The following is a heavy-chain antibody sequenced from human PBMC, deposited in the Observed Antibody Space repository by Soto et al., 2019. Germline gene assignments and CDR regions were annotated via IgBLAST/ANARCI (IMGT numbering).Heavy chain of an antibody. CDR2: IGTAGDT. J-gene: IGHJ6*02. D-gene: IGHD3-10*01. CDR1: GFTFSSYD. CDR3: ARGMGGAGGWGGYRGGMDV. Sequence: EVQLVESGGGLVQPGGSLRLSCAASGFTFSSYDMHWVRQATGKGLEWVSAIGTAGDTYYPGSVKGRFTISRENAKNSLYHQMNCGRGGDAAVYYCARGMGGAGGWGGYRGGMDVWGQGTTVTVSS. V-gene: IGHV3-13*01.